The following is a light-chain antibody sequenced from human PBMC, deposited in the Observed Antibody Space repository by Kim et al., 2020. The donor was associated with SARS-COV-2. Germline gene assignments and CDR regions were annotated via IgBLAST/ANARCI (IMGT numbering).Light chain of an antibody. J-gene: IGLJ2*01. CDR2: EDT. CDR1: SSDVGSYNL. Sequence: GQSITISCTGTSSDVGSYNLVSWFQQHPGSTPTLIIYEDTKRPSGISDRFSGSKSGNTASLTISGLQAEDEADYYCCSYARGDVLIFGGGTQLTVL. CDR3: CSYARGDVLI. V-gene: IGLV2-23*01.